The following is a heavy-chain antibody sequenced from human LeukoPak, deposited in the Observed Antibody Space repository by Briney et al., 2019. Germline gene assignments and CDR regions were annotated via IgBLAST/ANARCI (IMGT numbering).Heavy chain of an antibody. D-gene: IGHD1-26*01. Sequence: SVKVSCKASGGTFSSYAISWLRQAPGQGLEWMGRIIPIFGTANYAQKFQGRVTITTDESTRTAYMELSSLRSEDTAVYYCARGVGATMPHYFDYWGQGTLVTVSS. CDR3: ARGVGATMPHYFDY. CDR2: IIPIFGTA. J-gene: IGHJ4*02. CDR1: GGTFSSYA. V-gene: IGHV1-69*05.